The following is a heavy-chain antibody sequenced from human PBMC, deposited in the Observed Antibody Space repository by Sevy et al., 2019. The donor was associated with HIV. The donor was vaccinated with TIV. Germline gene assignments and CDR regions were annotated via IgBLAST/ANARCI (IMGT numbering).Heavy chain of an antibody. CDR3: VRGELGYTYGYASV. D-gene: IGHD5-18*01. V-gene: IGHV3-74*01. CDR2: ITRDGSST. Sequence: GGSLRLSCATSGFTFSNYWMHWVRLLPGKGLEWVSRITRDGSSTSYADSVKGRFTISRDNAKNSLHLQMISLRAEDSALYYGVRGELGYTYGYASVWGQGSLVTVSS. J-gene: IGHJ4*02. CDR1: GFTFSNYW.